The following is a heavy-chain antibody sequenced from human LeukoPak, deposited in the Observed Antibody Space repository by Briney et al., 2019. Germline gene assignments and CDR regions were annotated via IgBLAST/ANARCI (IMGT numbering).Heavy chain of an antibody. V-gene: IGHV1-69*05. D-gene: IGHD5-24*01. J-gene: IGHJ4*02. CDR3: ARSSGDGYNLVY. CDR2: IIPIFGTA. CDR1: GGTFSSYA. Sequence: SVKVSCKXSGGTFSSYAISWVRQASGQGLERMGRIIPIFGTANYAQKFQGRVTITTDESTSTAYMELSSLRSEDTAVYYCARSSGDGYNLVYWGQGTLVTVSS.